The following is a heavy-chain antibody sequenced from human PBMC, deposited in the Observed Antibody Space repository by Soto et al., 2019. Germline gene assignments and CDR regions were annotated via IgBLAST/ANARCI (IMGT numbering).Heavy chain of an antibody. J-gene: IGHJ6*02. CDR3: ARDRDRVYYYDSSGSQNYYGMDV. CDR1: GGTFSSYA. D-gene: IGHD3-22*01. Sequence: SVKVSCKASGGTFSSYAISWVRQAPGQGLEWMGGIIPIFGTANYAQKFQGRVTITADESTSTAYMELSGLRSEDTAVYYCARDRDRVYYYDSSGSQNYYGMDVWGQGTTVTVSS. V-gene: IGHV1-69*13. CDR2: IIPIFGTA.